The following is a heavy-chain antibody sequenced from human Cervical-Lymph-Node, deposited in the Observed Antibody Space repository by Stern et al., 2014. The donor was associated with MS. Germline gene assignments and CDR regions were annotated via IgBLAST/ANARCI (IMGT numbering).Heavy chain of an antibody. D-gene: IGHD6-13*01. V-gene: IGHV5-51*01. CDR3: ARRPYSSSPLRFDY. J-gene: IGHJ4*02. Sequence: EVQLLESGAEVKKPGESLKISCKGSGYSFTSYWIGWVRQMPGKGLEWMGIIYPGDSYTTYSPSFQGQVCLSADPSISPAYPQWSSLKASDTAMYYCARRPYSSSPLRFDYWGQGTLVTVSS. CDR1: GYSFTSYW. CDR2: IYPGDSYT.